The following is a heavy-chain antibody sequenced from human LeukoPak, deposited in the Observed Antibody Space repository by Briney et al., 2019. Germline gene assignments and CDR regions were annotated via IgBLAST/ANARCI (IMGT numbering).Heavy chain of an antibody. D-gene: IGHD3-22*01. CDR1: GFTFSSYE. V-gene: IGHV3-48*03. Sequence: GGSLRLSCAASGFTFSSYEMSGVSQAPAKGLEGGLYISYNGSTIYYAESVKGRFTISRDNAQNSLYLQMNSLRAEDTAVYYCSRDLAYYDSSGYYDYWGQGTLVTVSS. CDR3: SRDLAYYDSSGYYDY. CDR2: ISYNGSTI. J-gene: IGHJ4*02.